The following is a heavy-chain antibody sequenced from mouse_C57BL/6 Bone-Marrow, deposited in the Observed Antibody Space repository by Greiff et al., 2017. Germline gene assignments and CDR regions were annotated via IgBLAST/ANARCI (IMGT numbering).Heavy chain of an antibody. V-gene: IGHV3-6*01. D-gene: IGHD1-1*01. CDR3: AREKYYGSRYYAMDY. CDR2: ISYDGSN. J-gene: IGHJ4*01. Sequence: EVKLQESGPGLVKPSQSLSLTCSVTGYSITSGYYWNWIRQFPGNKLEWMGYISYDGSNNYNPSLKNRISITRDTSKNQFFLKLNSVTTEDTATYYCAREKYYGSRYYAMDYWGQGTSVTVSS. CDR1: GYSITSGYY.